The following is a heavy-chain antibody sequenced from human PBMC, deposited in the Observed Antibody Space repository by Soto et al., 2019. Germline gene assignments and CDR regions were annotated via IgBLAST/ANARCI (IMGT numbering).Heavy chain of an antibody. D-gene: IGHD6-19*01. J-gene: IGHJ1*01. CDR1: GFTFSSYA. Sequence: QVQLVESGGGVVQPGRSLRLSCAASGFTFSSYAMHWVRQAPGKGLEWVAVISYDGSNKYYADSVKGRFTISRDNSRNTLYLQMNSLRAEDTAVYYCARGFVSSGWPQYFQHWGQGTLVTVSS. V-gene: IGHV3-30-3*01. CDR2: ISYDGSNK. CDR3: ARGFVSSGWPQYFQH.